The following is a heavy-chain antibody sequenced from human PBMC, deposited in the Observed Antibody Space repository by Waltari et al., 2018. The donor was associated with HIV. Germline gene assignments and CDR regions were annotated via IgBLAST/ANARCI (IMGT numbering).Heavy chain of an antibody. Sequence: QVQLVQSGAEVKKPGSSVKVSCKASGGTFSSYAISWVRQAPGQGLEWMGRISPILGIANYAQKFQGRVTITADKSTSTAYMELSSLRSEDTAVYYCARGRIVGASICLDYWGQGTLVTVSS. D-gene: IGHD1-26*01. J-gene: IGHJ4*02. CDR1: GGTFSSYA. CDR2: ISPILGIA. V-gene: IGHV1-69*04. CDR3: ARGRIVGASICLDY.